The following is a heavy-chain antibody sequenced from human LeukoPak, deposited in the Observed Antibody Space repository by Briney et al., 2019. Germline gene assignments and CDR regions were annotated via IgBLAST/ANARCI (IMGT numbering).Heavy chain of an antibody. Sequence: ASVKVSCKASGYIFTSYGISWVRQAPGQGLEWVGWMSVYNGDTNYAQHLQDRVTMTTDTSTSTAFMELRTLRSDDTAVYYCAREGFHQALDLWGQGTLVTVSS. J-gene: IGHJ5*02. CDR2: MSVYNGDT. CDR1: GYIFTSYG. V-gene: IGHV1-18*01. D-gene: IGHD2-2*01. CDR3: AREGFHQALDL.